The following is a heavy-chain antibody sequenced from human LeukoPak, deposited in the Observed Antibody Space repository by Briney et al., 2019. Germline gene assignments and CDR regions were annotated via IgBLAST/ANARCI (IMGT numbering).Heavy chain of an antibody. J-gene: IGHJ6*03. CDR2: ISWNSGSI. Sequence: GGSPRLSCAASGFTFDDYAMHWVRQAPGKGREWVSGISWNSGSIGYADSVKGRFTISRDNAKNSLYLQMNSLRAEDTALYYCAKSSFGGGYYYYMDVWGKGTTVTVSS. CDR1: GFTFDDYA. V-gene: IGHV3-9*01. CDR3: AKSSFGGGYYYYMDV. D-gene: IGHD3-16*01.